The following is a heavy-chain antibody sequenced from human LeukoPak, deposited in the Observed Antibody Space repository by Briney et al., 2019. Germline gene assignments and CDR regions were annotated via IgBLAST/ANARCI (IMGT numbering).Heavy chain of an antibody. Sequence: GESLKISCKGSGYSFTSYWLGWVRQLPGKGLEWMRIIYPGDSDTRYSPSFQGQVTISADKSISTAYLQWSSLKASDTAMYYCARRFYDFWSGEGWFDPWGQGTLVTVSS. CDR3: ARRFYDFWSGEGWFDP. V-gene: IGHV5-51*01. CDR2: IYPGDSDT. CDR1: GYSFTSYW. D-gene: IGHD3-3*01. J-gene: IGHJ5*02.